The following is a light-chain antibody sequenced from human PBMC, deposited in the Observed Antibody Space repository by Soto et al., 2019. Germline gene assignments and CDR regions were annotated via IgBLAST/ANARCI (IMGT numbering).Light chain of an antibody. V-gene: IGLV1-51*01. Sequence: QSVLTQPPSVSAAPGQKVTISCSGSSSNIGNNFVSWYQQVPGTAPKVLVYDNTKRPSRIPDRFSGSKSGTSATLGITGLQTGDEADYYCGTWDSSLSAVVFGGGTKLTVL. J-gene: IGLJ2*01. CDR2: DNT. CDR1: SSNIGNNF. CDR3: GTWDSSLSAVV.